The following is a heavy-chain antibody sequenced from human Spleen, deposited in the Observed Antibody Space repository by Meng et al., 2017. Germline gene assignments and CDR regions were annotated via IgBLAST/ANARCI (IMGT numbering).Heavy chain of an antibody. D-gene: IGHD3-10*01. CDR3: ARASYGSGSPLGESWFDP. Sequence: VRAQESGPGLVKPSQTLSLTCTVSGGSISSGGYYWNWIRHHPGKGLEWIGYIHSSGSTYYNPSLRSRLTISVDTSKNQFSLKLSSVTAADTAVYYCARASYGSGSPLGESWFDPWGQGTLVTVSS. CDR1: GGSISSGGYY. V-gene: IGHV4-31*03. CDR2: IHSSGST. J-gene: IGHJ5*02.